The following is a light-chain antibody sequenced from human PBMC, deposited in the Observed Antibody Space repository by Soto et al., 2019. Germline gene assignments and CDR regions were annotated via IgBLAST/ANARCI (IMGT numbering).Light chain of an antibody. J-gene: IGKJ4*01. CDR2: GAA. CDR3: QQYHGWRLT. Sequence: IVMTQSPATLSVSPGESATLSCRASQSISSNLAWYQQKPGQAPRLLIYGAATRATGGPARFSGSGSGTEFTLTISSLQSEDSAVYDCQQYHGWRLTFGGGAKVEIK. CDR1: QSISSN. V-gene: IGKV3-15*01.